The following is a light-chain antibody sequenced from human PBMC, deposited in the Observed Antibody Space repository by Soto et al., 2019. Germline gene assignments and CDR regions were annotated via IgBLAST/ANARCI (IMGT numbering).Light chain of an antibody. CDR2: EGS. Sequence: QSVLTQPASVSGSPGQSITISCTGTSSDVGSYNLVSWCQQHPGKAPKLMIYEGSKRPSGVSNRFSGSKSGNTASLTISGLQAEDEADYYCCSYAGSGTWVFGGGTKLDRP. V-gene: IGLV2-23*01. CDR1: SSDVGSYNL. CDR3: CSYAGSGTWV. J-gene: IGLJ3*02.